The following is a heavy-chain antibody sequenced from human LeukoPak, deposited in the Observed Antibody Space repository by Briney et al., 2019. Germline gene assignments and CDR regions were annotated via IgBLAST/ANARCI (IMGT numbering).Heavy chain of an antibody. J-gene: IGHJ6*03. CDR1: GYTFTGYY. D-gene: IGHD3-9*01. CDR2: INPNSGGT. Sequence: ASVKVSCKASGYTFTGYYMHWVRQAPGQGLEWMGWINPNSGGTNYAQKFQGRVTMTRDTSISTAYMELSRLRSEDTAVYYCARGPPIRYFDWLTGRYYYYYMDVWGKGTTVTISS. CDR3: ARGPPIRYFDWLTGRYYYYYMDV. V-gene: IGHV1-2*02.